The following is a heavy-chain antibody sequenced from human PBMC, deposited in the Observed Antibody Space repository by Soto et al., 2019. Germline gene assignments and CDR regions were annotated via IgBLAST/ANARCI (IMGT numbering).Heavy chain of an antibody. CDR3: ARDPKFAYYYDSSNYYFDY. Sequence: GASVKVSCKASGYTFTSYGISWVRQAPGQGLEWMGWISAYNGNTNYAQKLQGRVTMTTDTSTSTAYMELRSLRSDDTAVYYCARDPKFAYYYDSSNYYFDYWGQGTLVTVSS. J-gene: IGHJ4*02. V-gene: IGHV1-18*01. CDR2: ISAYNGNT. CDR1: GYTFTSYG. D-gene: IGHD3-22*01.